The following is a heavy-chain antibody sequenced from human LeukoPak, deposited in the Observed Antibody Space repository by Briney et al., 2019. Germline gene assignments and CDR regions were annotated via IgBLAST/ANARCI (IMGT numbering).Heavy chain of an antibody. Sequence: SGGSLRLSCAASGFTFSSYAMHWVRQAPGKGLEWVAVISYDGSNKYYADSVKGRFTISRDNSKNTLYLQMNSLRAEDTAVYYCVTKNGTTVTFRYYYGMDVWGQGTTVTVS. V-gene: IGHV3-30-3*01. CDR1: GFTFSSYA. CDR2: ISYDGSNK. CDR3: VTKNGTTVTFRYYYGMDV. J-gene: IGHJ6*02. D-gene: IGHD4-17*01.